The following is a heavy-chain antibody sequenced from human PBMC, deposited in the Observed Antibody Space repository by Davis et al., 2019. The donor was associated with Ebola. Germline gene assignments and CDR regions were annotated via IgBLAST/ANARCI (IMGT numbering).Heavy chain of an antibody. CDR2: TGHSGYT. Sequence: MPSETLSLTCAVYGDSFSDFFWSWIRQPPGKGLEWIGETGHSGYTNYSPSLKSRVTISVDTSKNQFSLKLSSVTAADTAVYYCARHLGWFDPWGQGTLVTVSS. J-gene: IGHJ5*02. CDR1: GDSFSDFF. CDR3: ARHLGWFDP. D-gene: IGHD3-16*01. V-gene: IGHV4-34*01.